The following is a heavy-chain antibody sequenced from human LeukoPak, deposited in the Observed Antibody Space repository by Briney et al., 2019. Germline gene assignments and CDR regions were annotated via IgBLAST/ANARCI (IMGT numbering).Heavy chain of an antibody. J-gene: IGHJ3*02. Sequence: SETLSLTCTVSGGSISSRTYYWGWIRQPPGKGLEWIGSIYYSGSTFYNPSLKSRVTISVDTSKNQFSMKLSSVTAADAAVYFCAREWTTWGAFDIWGQGTMVTVSS. D-gene: IGHD2/OR15-2a*01. CDR3: AREWTTWGAFDI. V-gene: IGHV4-39*07. CDR2: IYYSGST. CDR1: GGSISSRTYY.